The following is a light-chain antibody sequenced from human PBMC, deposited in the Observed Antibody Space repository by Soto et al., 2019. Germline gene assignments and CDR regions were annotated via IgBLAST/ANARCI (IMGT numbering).Light chain of an antibody. CDR1: QGISSY. CDR2: AAS. Sequence: AIRMTQSPSSLSASTGDIVTITCRASQGISSYLAWYQQKPGKAPKLLIYAASTLQSGVPSRFSGSGSGTDFTLTISCLQSEDFATYYCQQYYSYPRLTFGGGTKV. CDR3: QQYYSYPRLT. V-gene: IGKV1-8*01. J-gene: IGKJ4*01.